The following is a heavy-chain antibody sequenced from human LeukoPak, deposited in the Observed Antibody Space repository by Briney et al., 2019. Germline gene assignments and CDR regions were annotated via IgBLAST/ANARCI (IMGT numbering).Heavy chain of an antibody. Sequence: RGSLTLSCAASGFTFSTYSMNWVRQAPGKGLEWVSSLNSDSRYKFYADSVKGRFTISRDNSKNTLYLQMNSLRAEDTAVYYCARDPRYSSSWLFDYWGQGTLVTVSS. D-gene: IGHD6-13*01. CDR2: LNSDSRYK. CDR1: GFTFSTYS. V-gene: IGHV3-21*01. J-gene: IGHJ4*02. CDR3: ARDPRYSSSWLFDY.